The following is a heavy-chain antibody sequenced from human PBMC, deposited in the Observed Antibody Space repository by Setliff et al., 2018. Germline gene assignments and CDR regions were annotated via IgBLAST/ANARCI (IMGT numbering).Heavy chain of an antibody. J-gene: IGHJ6*03. CDR1: GGSISGYY. Sequence: PSETLSLTCSVSGGSISGYYWTWFRQAPGKGLEWIGYSSYTWSTTYNPSLKSRVTMSIDTSKSQISLTLTSVTAADTAVYYCARMSGFQYMDVWGKGTTVTVSS. CDR2: SSYTWST. CDR3: ARMSGFQYMDV. D-gene: IGHD3-3*01. V-gene: IGHV4-59*08.